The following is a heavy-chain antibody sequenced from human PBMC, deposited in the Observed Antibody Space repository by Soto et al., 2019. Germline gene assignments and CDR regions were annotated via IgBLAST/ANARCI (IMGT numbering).Heavy chain of an antibody. V-gene: IGHV4-39*01. J-gene: IGHJ4*02. CDR2: IYYSGST. Sequence: ETVSLTCIVFCGSIRSSLYYWGWIRQPPGKGLEWIGSIYYSGSTDYNPSLKSRVNISVDTSKNQFSLKLSSVTAADTAVYYCARLYGSGSDWDYWGQGTHVTVSA. D-gene: IGHD3-10*01. CDR1: CGSIRSSLYY. CDR3: ARLYGSGSDWDY.